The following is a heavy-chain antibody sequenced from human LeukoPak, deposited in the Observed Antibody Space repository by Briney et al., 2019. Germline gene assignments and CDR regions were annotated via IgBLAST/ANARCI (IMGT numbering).Heavy chain of an antibody. Sequence: GGSLRLSCAASGFTFSSYEMNWVRQAPGKGLEWVSHISSSGSTIYYADSVKGRFTISRDNAKNSLYLQMNSLRAEDTAVYYCARVTMIVVVTHDAFDIWGQGTMVTVSS. V-gene: IGHV3-48*03. CDR1: GFTFSSYE. D-gene: IGHD3-22*01. J-gene: IGHJ3*02. CDR3: ARVTMIVVVTHDAFDI. CDR2: ISSSGSTI.